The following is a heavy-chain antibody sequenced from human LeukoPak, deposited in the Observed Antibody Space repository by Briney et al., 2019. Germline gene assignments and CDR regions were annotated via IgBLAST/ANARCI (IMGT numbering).Heavy chain of an antibody. CDR2: ISYDGSNK. Sequence: GGSLRLSCAASGFTFGSYAMHWVRQAPGKGLEWVAVISYDGSNKYYADSVKGRFTISRDNSKNTLYLQMNSLRAEDTAVYYCASPRVVPAASYYYYYGMDVWGQGTTVTVSS. J-gene: IGHJ6*02. CDR3: ASPRVVPAASYYYYYGMDV. CDR1: GFTFGSYA. D-gene: IGHD2-2*01. V-gene: IGHV3-30*04.